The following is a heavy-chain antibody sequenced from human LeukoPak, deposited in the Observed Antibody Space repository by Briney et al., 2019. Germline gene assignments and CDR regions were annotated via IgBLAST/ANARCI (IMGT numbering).Heavy chain of an antibody. CDR1: GYTLTNYD. D-gene: IGHD6-13*01. CDR3: ARGNRLYTSSWSSLAFDI. CDR2: TNPISGYT. J-gene: IGHJ3*02. Sequence: ASVKVSCKASGYTLTNYDINWVRQATGQGLEWMGWTNPISGYTGYAQRFQGRATMTRDTSISTAYMELSSLRSEDTAVYYCARGNRLYTSSWSSLAFDIWGQGTVVTVSS. V-gene: IGHV1-8*01.